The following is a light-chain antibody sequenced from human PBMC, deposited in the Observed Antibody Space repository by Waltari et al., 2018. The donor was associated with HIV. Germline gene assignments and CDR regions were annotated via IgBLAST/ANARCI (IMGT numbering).Light chain of an antibody. CDR3: QSADSSGNWL. CDR2: KDT. Sequence: SYELTQPPSVSVSPGQTARITCSGDALSKQYAYWYQQKPGQAPVVVIYKDTRKSSGIPERFSGSTSGTTVTLTISGGQAEDEADYYCQSADSSGNWLFGGGTKLTVV. CDR1: ALSKQY. V-gene: IGLV3-25*03. J-gene: IGLJ3*02.